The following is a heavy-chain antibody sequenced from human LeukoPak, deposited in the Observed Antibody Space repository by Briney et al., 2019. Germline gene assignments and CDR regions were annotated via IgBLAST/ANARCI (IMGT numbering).Heavy chain of an antibody. D-gene: IGHD4-17*01. J-gene: IGHJ4*02. CDR1: GGSINSTSDY. CDR2: IYYSGST. V-gene: IGHV4-39*07. Sequence: PSETLSLTCTVSGGSINSTSDYWGWIRQPPGKGLEWIGSIYYSGSTSYNPSLKSRVTISVDTSKNQFSLKLSSVTAADTAVYFCAGDYGDYYDYWGQGTLVTVSS. CDR3: AGDYGDYYDY.